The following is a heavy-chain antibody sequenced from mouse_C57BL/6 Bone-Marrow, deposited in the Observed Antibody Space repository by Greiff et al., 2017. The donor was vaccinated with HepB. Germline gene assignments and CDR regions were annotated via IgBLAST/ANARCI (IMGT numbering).Heavy chain of an antibody. V-gene: IGHV2-6*03. Sequence: VKLVESGPGLVAPSQRLSITCTVSGFSLTSYGVHWVRQPPGKGLEWLVVIWSDGSTTYNSALKSRLSISKDNSKSQVFLKMDSLQTDDTAMYYCARYDYERDYYAMDYWGQGTSVTVSS. CDR2: IWSDGST. CDR3: ARYDYERDYYAMDY. CDR1: GFSLTSYG. J-gene: IGHJ4*01. D-gene: IGHD2-4*01.